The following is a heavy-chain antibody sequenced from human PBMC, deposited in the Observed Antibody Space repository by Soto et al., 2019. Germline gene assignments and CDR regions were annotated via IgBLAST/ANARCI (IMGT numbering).Heavy chain of an antibody. J-gene: IGHJ4*02. CDR1: GYTFTSYA. V-gene: IGHV1-3*01. CDR3: ARDFDY. CDR2: INAGNGNT. Sequence: QVQLVQSGAEVKKPGASVKDSCKASGYTFTSYAMHWVRQAPGQRLEWMGWINAGNGNTKYSQKFQGRVTITRDTSASTAYMELSSLRSEDTAVYYCARDFDYWGQGTLVTVSS.